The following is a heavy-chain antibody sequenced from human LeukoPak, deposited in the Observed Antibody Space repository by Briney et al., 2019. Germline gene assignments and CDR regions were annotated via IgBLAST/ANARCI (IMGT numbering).Heavy chain of an antibody. CDR3: ARDGYSSGREEY. Sequence: SVKVSCKASGGTFSSYTISWVRQAPGQGLEWMGGIIPIFGTANYAQKFQGRVTITADESTSTAYMELSSLRSDDTAAYYCARDGYSSGREEYWGQGTLVTVSS. D-gene: IGHD6-25*01. CDR2: IIPIFGTA. V-gene: IGHV1-69*13. CDR1: GGTFSSYT. J-gene: IGHJ4*02.